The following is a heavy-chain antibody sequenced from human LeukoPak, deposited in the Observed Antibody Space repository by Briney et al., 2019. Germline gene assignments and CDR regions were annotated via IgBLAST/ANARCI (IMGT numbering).Heavy chain of an antibody. CDR1: GYSISSGYY. CDR2: IYHSGST. J-gene: IGHJ3*02. D-gene: IGHD3-22*01. Sequence: SETLSLTCTVSGYSISSGYYWGWIRQPPGKGLEWIGSIYHSGSTYYNPSLKSRVTISVDTSKNQFSLKLSSVTAADTAVYYCARGFSYYDSSGYYSYAFDIWGQGTMVTVSS. V-gene: IGHV4-38-2*02. CDR3: ARGFSYYDSSGYYSYAFDI.